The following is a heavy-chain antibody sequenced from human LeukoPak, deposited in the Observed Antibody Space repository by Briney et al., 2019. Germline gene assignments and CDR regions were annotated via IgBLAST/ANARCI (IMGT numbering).Heavy chain of an antibody. CDR2: ITSSSNTI. D-gene: IGHD5-18*01. V-gene: IGHV3-48*01. J-gene: IGHJ4*02. Sequence: QSGGSLRLSCAASGFTFSSYTMNWVRQAPGKGLEWVSYITSSSNTIYYADSVKGRFTISRDNAKNSLYLQMNSLRAEDTAVYYCAKTQDTSMIFGYFDYWGQGTLVTVSS. CDR1: GFTFSSYT. CDR3: AKTQDTSMIFGYFDY.